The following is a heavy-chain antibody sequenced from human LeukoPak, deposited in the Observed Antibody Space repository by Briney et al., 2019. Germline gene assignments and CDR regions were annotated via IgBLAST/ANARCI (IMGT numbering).Heavy chain of an antibody. J-gene: IGHJ4*02. CDR2: VYYTGNT. D-gene: IGHD2-21*01. V-gene: IGHV4-59*01. CDR3: ARSHPGYFYFDF. Sequence: SETLSLTCTVSSGSITNYYWNWFRQPPGKGLEWIGYVYYTGNTNYNSSLKSRVIMSVDTSKNHFSLKLSSVAAADTAVYYCARSHPGYFYFDFWGQGTVVTVSS. CDR1: SGSITNYY.